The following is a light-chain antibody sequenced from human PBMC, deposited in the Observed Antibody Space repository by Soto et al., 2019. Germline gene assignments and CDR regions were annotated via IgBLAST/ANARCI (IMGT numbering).Light chain of an antibody. CDR2: KAS. CDR1: QSISYW. V-gene: IGKV1-5*03. J-gene: IGKJ1*01. Sequence: DIQMTQTHSTLSASVGDRVTITCRASQSISYWLAWYQQKPGKAPNLLIYKASSLKSGVPSRFSGSGSGTEFTLTISSLQADDFATYYCQQYNRYSWTFGQGTKVDI. CDR3: QQYNRYSWT.